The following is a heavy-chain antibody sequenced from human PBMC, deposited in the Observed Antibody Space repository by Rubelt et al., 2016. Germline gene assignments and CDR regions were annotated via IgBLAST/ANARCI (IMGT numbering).Heavy chain of an antibody. CDR1: GGSISSYY. CDR3: ARGRHSGYSGYGYFDY. V-gene: IGHV4-4*07. D-gene: IGHD5-12*01. J-gene: IGHJ4*02. Sequence: QVQLQESGPGLVKPSETLSLTCTVSGGSISSYYWSWIRQPAGKGLEWIGRIYTSGSTNYNPSLKSRVTISVDTSKNQFSLRLSSVTAADTAVYYCARGRHSGYSGYGYFDYWGQGTLVTVSS. CDR2: IYTSGST.